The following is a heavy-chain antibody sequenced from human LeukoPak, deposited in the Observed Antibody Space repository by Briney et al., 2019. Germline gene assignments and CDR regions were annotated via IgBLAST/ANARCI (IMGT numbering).Heavy chain of an antibody. CDR3: ARGNSNGFDI. D-gene: IGHD1-7*01. CDR1: GFSFSDYG. Sequence: GGSLRLSCAASGFSFSDYGMDWVRQAPGKGLGWVSFIRYDGTGQYYADSVKGRLTISRDNSKNMLYLQLNSVRPDDTAVYYCARGNSNGFDIWGQGTMVTVSS. V-gene: IGHV3-30*02. J-gene: IGHJ3*02. CDR2: IRYDGTGQ.